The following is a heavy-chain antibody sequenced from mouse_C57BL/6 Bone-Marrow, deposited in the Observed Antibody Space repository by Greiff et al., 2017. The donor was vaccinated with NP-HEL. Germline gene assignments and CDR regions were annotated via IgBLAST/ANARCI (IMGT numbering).Heavy chain of an antibody. CDR2: IYPGSGST. CDR3: ARGGYKSNYGWFAY. CDR1: GYTFTSYW. J-gene: IGHJ3*01. D-gene: IGHD2-5*01. V-gene: IGHV1-55*01. Sequence: VKLQQPGAELVKPGASVKMSCKASGYTFTSYWITWVKQRPGQGLEWIGDIYPGSGSTNYNEKFKSKATLTVDTSSSTAYMQLSSLTSEDSAVYYCARGGYKSNYGWFAYWGQGTLVTVSA.